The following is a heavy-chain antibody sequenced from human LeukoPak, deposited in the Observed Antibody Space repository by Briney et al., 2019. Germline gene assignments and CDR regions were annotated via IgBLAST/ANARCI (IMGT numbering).Heavy chain of an antibody. CDR2: ISSSSSTI. J-gene: IGHJ4*02. V-gene: IGHV3-48*01. Sequence: GGSLRLSCAASGFTFSSYSMNWVRQAPGKGLEWVSYISSSSSTIYYADSVKGRFTISRDNAKNSLYLQMDSLRAEDTAVYCCARAGSDYYDGSGLHCGYWGQGALVTVSS. CDR3: ARAGSDYYDGSGLHCGY. CDR1: GFTFSSYS. D-gene: IGHD3-22*01.